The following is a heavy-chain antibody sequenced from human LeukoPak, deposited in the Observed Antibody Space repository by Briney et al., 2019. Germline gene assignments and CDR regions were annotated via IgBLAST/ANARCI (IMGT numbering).Heavy chain of an antibody. D-gene: IGHD3-16*01. CDR3: ARTTGTTFGFSGY. CDR1: GYTFTGYY. Sequence: GRSLRLSCKASGYTFTGYYLHWVRQAPGQGLEWMGWINPNSGGTNYAQKFQGRVTMTRDTSISTAYMELSRLRSDDTAVYYCARTTGTTFGFSGYWGQGTLVTVSS. J-gene: IGHJ4*02. V-gene: IGHV1-2*02. CDR2: INPNSGGT.